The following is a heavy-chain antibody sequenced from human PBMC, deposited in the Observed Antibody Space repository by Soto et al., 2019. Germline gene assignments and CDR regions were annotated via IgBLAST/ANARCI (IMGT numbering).Heavy chain of an antibody. D-gene: IGHD1-20*01. CDR1: GFLFSSYG. Sequence: QVQLMESGGGVVQTGRSLRLSCTASGFLFSSYGLHWVRQAPGKGLEWVTHISYDGSTKYYTDSVKGRFTISRDNSRNTLYLQMNSLRVEDTAVYHCAKGYTTKVTDWGQGTLVTVSS. CDR3: AKGYTTKVTD. J-gene: IGHJ4*02. CDR2: ISYDGSTK. V-gene: IGHV3-30*18.